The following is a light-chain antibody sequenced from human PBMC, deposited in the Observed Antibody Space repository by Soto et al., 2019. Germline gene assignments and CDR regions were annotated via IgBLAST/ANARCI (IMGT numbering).Light chain of an antibody. Sequence: DIQLTQSPSFLAASVGDRVTITCRASQGIAGFLAWYQQKPGRAPKLLIYSATTLQTGVSSRFSGSRSGPEFTLTISSLQPEDFATYYCQQLNSYPYTFAQGTKLEIK. CDR1: QGIAGF. J-gene: IGKJ2*01. CDR2: SAT. V-gene: IGKV1-9*01. CDR3: QQLNSYPYT.